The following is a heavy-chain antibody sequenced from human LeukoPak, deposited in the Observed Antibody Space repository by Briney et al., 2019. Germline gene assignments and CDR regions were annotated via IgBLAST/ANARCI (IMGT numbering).Heavy chain of an antibody. Sequence: GGSLRLSCAASGFTFSLYWMTWVRQVPGRGPEWVANVNRDGSETYYLDPVKGRFTVSKDNAKNSLYLQMNSLRAEDTALYHCARNNGMDVWGQGTTVIVSS. V-gene: IGHV3-7*03. J-gene: IGHJ6*02. CDR2: VNRDGSET. CDR1: GFTFSLYW. CDR3: ARNNGMDV.